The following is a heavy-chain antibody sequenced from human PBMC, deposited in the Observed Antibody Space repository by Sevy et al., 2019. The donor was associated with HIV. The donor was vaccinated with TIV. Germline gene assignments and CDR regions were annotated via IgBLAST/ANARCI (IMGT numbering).Heavy chain of an antibody. CDR2: ISSSGSSI. CDR1: GFTFSDDY. D-gene: IGHD2-15*01. CDR3: AKSGRSGGTCAYS. V-gene: IGHV3-11*01. Sequence: GGSLRLSCAASGFTFSDDYMSWISQAPGKGLEWVSHISSSGSSIYYADSVKGRFTISRDNAKNSLYLQMNSLRAEDTAVYYCAKSGRSGGTCAYSWGQGTLVTVSS. J-gene: IGHJ5*02.